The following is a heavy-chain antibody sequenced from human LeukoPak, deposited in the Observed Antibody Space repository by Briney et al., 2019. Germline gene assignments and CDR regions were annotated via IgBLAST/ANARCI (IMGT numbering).Heavy chain of an antibody. J-gene: IGHJ4*02. V-gene: IGHV3-23*01. D-gene: IGHD6-19*01. CDR2: ISGSGGST. CDR3: VKFGGGIAVRNIDY. CDR1: GFTFSNYA. Sequence: GGSLRLSCAASGFTFSNYAMSWVRQAPGKGLEWDSAISGSGGSTYYADSVKGRITISRDNSKNTLYLQMSSLRAEDTAVYYCVKFGGGIAVRNIDYWGQGTLVTVSS.